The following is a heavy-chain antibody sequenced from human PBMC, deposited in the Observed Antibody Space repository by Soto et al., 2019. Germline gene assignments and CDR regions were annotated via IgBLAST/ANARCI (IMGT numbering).Heavy chain of an antibody. V-gene: IGHV1-8*02. CDR3: AVVRGRQQLVAEYFQH. J-gene: IGHJ1*01. CDR1: GYTFTSYD. Sequence: ASVKVSCKASGYTFTSYDINWVRQATGQGLEWMGWMNPNSGNTGYAQKFQGRVTMTRNTSISTAYMELSSLRSEDTAVYYCAVVRGRQQLVAEYFQHWGQGTLVTVSS. CDR2: MNPNSGNT. D-gene: IGHD6-13*01.